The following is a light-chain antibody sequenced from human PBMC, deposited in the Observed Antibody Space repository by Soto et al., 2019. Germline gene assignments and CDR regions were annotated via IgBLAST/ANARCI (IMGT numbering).Light chain of an antibody. CDR2: DAA. CDR1: QSISSW. J-gene: IGKJ1*01. V-gene: IGKV1-5*01. CDR3: QHYNSYSQA. Sequence: DIQMTQSPSTLSASVGDRVTITCRASQSISSWLAWYQQKPGKAPKLLISDAANLESGVPSRFSGSGSGTEFILTISSLQPDDFATYYCQHYNSYSQAFGQGTTVEIK.